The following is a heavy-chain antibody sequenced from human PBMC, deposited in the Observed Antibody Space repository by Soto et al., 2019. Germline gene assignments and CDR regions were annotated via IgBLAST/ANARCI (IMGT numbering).Heavy chain of an antibody. CDR3: ARDVLADPGIAAAGTVPTFDY. Sequence: SLRLSCAASGFTFSSYWMHWVRQAPGKGLVWVSRIRYEGSKKYYADSVKGRFTISRDNSKNTLDLQMNSLRAEDTAVYYCARDVLADPGIAAAGTVPTFDYWGQGTLVTVSS. D-gene: IGHD6-13*01. CDR2: IRYEGSKK. CDR1: GFTFSSYW. V-gene: IGHV3-33*08. J-gene: IGHJ4*02.